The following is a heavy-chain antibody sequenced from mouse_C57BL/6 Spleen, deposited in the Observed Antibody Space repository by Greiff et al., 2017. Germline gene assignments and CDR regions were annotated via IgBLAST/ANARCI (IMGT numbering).Heavy chain of an antibody. J-gene: IGHJ1*03. D-gene: IGHD1-1*01. Sequence: EVHLVESGGGLVQPGGSMKLSCAASGFTFSDAWMDWVRQSPEKGLERVAEIRNKANNHATYYAESVKGRFTISRDDSKSSVYLQMNSLRAEDTGIYYCTRGYGTSYWYFDVWGTGTTVTVSS. V-gene: IGHV6-6*01. CDR1: GFTFSDAW. CDR2: IRNKANNHAT. CDR3: TRGYGTSYWYFDV.